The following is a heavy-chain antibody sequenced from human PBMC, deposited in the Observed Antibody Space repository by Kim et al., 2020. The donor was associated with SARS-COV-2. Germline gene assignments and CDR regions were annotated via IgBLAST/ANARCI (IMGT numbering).Heavy chain of an antibody. CDR3: ARGGYYYDSSGYYGYFDY. Sequence: ASVKVSCKASGYTFTSYAMHWVRQAPGQRLEWMGWINAGNGNTKYSQKFQGRVTITRDTSASTAYMELSSLRSEDTAVYYCARGGYYYDSSGYYGYFDYWGQGTLVTVSS. J-gene: IGHJ4*02. V-gene: IGHV1-3*01. CDR2: INAGNGNT. D-gene: IGHD3-22*01. CDR1: GYTFTSYA.